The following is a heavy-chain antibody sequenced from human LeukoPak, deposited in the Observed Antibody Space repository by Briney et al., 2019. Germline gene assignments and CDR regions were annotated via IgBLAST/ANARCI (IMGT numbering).Heavy chain of an antibody. CDR3: AKPRGHSSSLLSGAFDI. CDR2: ISGSGGST. CDR1: GFTFSSYA. D-gene: IGHD6-13*01. V-gene: IGHV3-23*01. J-gene: IGHJ3*02. Sequence: GGSLRLSCAASGFTFSSYAMSWVRQAPGKGLEWVSAISGSGGSTYYADSVKGRFTISRDNSKNTLYLQMNSLRAEDTAVYYCAKPRGHSSSLLSGAFDIWGQGTMVTVSS.